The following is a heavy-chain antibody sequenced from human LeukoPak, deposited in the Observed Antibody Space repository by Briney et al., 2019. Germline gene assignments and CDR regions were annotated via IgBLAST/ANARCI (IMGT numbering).Heavy chain of an antibody. CDR1: GFTFGGYW. CDR3: ASAGGDSRSPLPFYY. CDR2: IKQDGSEK. J-gene: IGHJ4*02. Sequence: GGSLRLSCAASGFTFGGYWMSWVRQAPGKGLEWVANIKQDGSEKYYVDSVKGRFTISRDNAENSLSLQMNSLRAEDTAVYYCASAGGDSRSPLPFYYWGQGTLVTVSS. V-gene: IGHV3-7*03. D-gene: IGHD6-6*01.